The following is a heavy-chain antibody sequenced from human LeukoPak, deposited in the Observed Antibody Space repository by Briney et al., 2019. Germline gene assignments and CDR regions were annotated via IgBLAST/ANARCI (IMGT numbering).Heavy chain of an antibody. D-gene: IGHD3-10*01. J-gene: IGHJ4*02. CDR2: ISYDGSNK. Sequence: GGSLRLSCAASGFTFSSYAMHWVRQAPGKGLEWVAVISYDGSNKYYADSVKGRFTISRDNSENTLYLQMNSLRAEDTAVYYCASDGGYWGQGTLVTVSS. V-gene: IGHV3-30*04. CDR3: ASDGGY. CDR1: GFTFSSYA.